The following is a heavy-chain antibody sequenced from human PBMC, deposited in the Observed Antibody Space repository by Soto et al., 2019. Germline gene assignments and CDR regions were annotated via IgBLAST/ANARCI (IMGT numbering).Heavy chain of an antibody. D-gene: IGHD3-3*01. Sequence: SETLSLTCAVSGGSISSSNWWSWVRQPPGKGLEWIGEIYHSGSTNYNPSLKSRVTISVDKSKNQFSLKLSSLRIEDTAVYYCTRDGRGLGRLSLFGYWGQGILVTVSS. V-gene: IGHV4-4*02. CDR1: GGSISSSNW. CDR2: IYHSGST. CDR3: TRDGRGLGRLSLFGY. J-gene: IGHJ4*02.